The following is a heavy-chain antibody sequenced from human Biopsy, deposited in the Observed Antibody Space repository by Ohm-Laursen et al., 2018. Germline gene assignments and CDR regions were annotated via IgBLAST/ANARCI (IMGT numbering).Heavy chain of an antibody. D-gene: IGHD2-2*02. Sequence: SLRLPCSASGFSFDNYAMNWVRQAPGKGLEWVSTISGSGGSTYYADSVKGRFTISRDASKNTLYLLMNSLRAEDTAMYYCAKGGYCTTTSCYMDVDYWGQGTLVTVSS. CDR2: ISGSGGST. J-gene: IGHJ4*02. CDR3: AKGGYCTTTSCYMDVDY. CDR1: GFSFDNYA. V-gene: IGHV3-23*01.